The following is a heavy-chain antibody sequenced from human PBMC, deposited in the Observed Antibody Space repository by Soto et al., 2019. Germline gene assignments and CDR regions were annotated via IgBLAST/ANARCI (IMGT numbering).Heavy chain of an antibody. J-gene: IGHJ6*03. D-gene: IGHD3-16*01. CDR2: IYYSGST. Sequence: SETLSLTCTVSGGSIGGYDGSWIRQPPGKGLEWIGYIYYSGSTNYNPSLKSRVTISVDTSKNQFSLKLSSVTAADTAVYYCARLKMGYYYMDVWGKGTTVTVSS. CDR3: ARLKMGYYYMDV. V-gene: IGHV4-59*08. CDR1: GGSIGGYD.